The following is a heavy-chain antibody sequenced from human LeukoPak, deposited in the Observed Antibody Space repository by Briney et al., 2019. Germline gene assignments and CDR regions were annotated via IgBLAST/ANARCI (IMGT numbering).Heavy chain of an antibody. D-gene: IGHD3-22*01. CDR2: IQQDGSEK. CDR1: GFTFSNYE. J-gene: IGHJ4*02. Sequence: GGSLRLSCAASGFTFSNYEMNWVRQAPGKGLEWVANIQQDGSEKYYVDSVKGRFTISRDNAKNSLYLQMNSLRAEDTAVYYCARDPNPDSSGYYSWGQGTLVTVSS. CDR3: ARDPNPDSSGYYS. V-gene: IGHV3-7*01.